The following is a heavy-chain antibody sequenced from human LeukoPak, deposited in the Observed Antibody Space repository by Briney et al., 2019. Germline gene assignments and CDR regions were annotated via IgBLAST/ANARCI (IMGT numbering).Heavy chain of an antibody. J-gene: IGHJ4*02. CDR3: AKGEVRAAAGTGFDY. Sequence: GGSLRLSCAASGFTFSSHAMSWVRQAPGKGLEWVSAISGSGGSTYYADSVKGRFTISRDNSKNTLYLQMNSLRVEDTAVYHCAKGEVRAAAGTGFDYWGQGTLVTVSS. CDR1: GFTFSSHA. V-gene: IGHV3-23*01. D-gene: IGHD6-13*01. CDR2: ISGSGGST.